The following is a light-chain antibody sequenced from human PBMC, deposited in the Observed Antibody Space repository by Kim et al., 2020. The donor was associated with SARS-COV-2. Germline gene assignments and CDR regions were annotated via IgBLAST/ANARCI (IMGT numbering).Light chain of an antibody. CDR3: LQDYNYPYT. Sequence: AIQMTQSPSSLSASVGDRVTITCRSSQTVRNDLHWFQHKPGKAPKLLIYGASTLESGVPSRFSGSGSGTVFTLTISSLQPEDVATYFCLQDYNYPYTFGQGNNL. J-gene: IGKJ2*01. CDR1: QTVRND. CDR2: GAS. V-gene: IGKV1-6*01.